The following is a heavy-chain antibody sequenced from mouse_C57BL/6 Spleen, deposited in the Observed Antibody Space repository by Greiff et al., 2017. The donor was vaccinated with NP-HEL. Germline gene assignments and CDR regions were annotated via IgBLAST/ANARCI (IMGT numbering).Heavy chain of an antibody. D-gene: IGHD1-1*01. V-gene: IGHV1-18*01. CDR1: GYTFTDYN. J-gene: IGHJ1*03. CDR2: INPNNGGT. Sequence: EVQLQQSGPELVKPGASVKIPCKASGYTFTDYNMDWVKQSHGKSLEWIGDINPNNGGTIYNQKFKGKATLTVDRSSSTAYMELRSLTSEDTAVYYCARRFLRSHWYFDVRGTGTTVTVSS. CDR3: ARRFLRSHWYFDV.